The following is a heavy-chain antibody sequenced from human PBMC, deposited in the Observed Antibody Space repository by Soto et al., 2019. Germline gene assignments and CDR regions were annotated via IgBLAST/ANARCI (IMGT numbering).Heavy chain of an antibody. CDR2: IASDGTYK. Sequence: PGGSLRLSCEASGFDFSSRVMHWVRQGPGKAPEWVAVIASDGTYKYYSDSVKGRFTISRDNSKCTVDLQMDSLRPDDTAVYYCVRRAVGGWLDPWGLGTVVTVSS. CDR1: GFDFSSRV. V-gene: IGHV3-33*08. CDR3: VRRAVGGWLDP. J-gene: IGHJ5*02.